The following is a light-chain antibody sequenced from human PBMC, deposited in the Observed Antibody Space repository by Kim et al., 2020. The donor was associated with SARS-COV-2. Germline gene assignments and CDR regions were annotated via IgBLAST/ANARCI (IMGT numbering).Light chain of an antibody. CDR2: GKN. V-gene: IGLV3-19*01. CDR1: VLRSYY. J-gene: IGLJ2*01. CDR3: NSRDSSGNHVV. Sequence: ALGQTVRITCQGDVLRSYYASWYQQKPGQAPVLGIYGKNNRPSGIPDRFSGSSSGNTASLTITGAQAEDEADYYCNSRDSSGNHVVFGGRTQLTVL.